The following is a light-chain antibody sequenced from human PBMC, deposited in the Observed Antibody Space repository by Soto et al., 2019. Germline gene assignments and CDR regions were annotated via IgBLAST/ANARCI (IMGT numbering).Light chain of an antibody. Sequence: DIQMTQSPSSLSASVGDRVTITCRASQSISSYLHWYQQKPGKAPKLLIYAASSLQSGVPSRFSGSGSGTEFTLTISSLQPEDFATYYCQQSYSTPLFTCGPGTKVDIK. CDR1: QSISSY. CDR2: AAS. J-gene: IGKJ3*01. CDR3: QQSYSTPLFT. V-gene: IGKV1-39*01.